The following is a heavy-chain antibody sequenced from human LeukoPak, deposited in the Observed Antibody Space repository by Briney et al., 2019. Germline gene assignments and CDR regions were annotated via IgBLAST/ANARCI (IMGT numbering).Heavy chain of an antibody. D-gene: IGHD3-10*01. CDR2: IYDSGST. J-gene: IGHJ4*02. V-gene: IGHV4-39*01. CDR3: ARQRKELIRHFDY. CDR1: GGSISSSSYY. Sequence: PSGTLSLTCTVSGGSISSSSYYWGGIRQPPGKELEWIGSIYDSGSTYYTPFLTSRVTIPVDTSKTQFPRKLSSVTAADTAVYYCARQRKELIRHFDYGGQGTLVTVPS.